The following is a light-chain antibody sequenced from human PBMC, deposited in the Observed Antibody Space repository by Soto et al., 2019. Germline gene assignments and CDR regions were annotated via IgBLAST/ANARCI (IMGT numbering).Light chain of an antibody. CDR1: QSVSSN. CDR2: YAS. V-gene: IGKV3-20*01. J-gene: IGKJ1*01. Sequence: THSSATLSFSALERATGCFRASQSVSSNLAWYQQKPGQAPRLLIYYASTRATGVPDRFSGSGSGTDFALTISRVEPEDFAIYFCQHYGSSPGTFGQGTKVDIK. CDR3: QHYGSSPGT.